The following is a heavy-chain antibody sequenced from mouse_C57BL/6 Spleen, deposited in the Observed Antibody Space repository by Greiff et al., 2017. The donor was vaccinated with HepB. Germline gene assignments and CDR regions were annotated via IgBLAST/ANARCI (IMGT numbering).Heavy chain of an antibody. CDR1: GFNFKDYY. Sequence: DVKLQESGAELVRPGASVKLSCTASGFNFKDYYMHWVKQRPEQGLEWIGRIDPGDGTTDYPPKFQGKATMTADTSSNTAYLQHSSLTSEDTAVYYCTTFITTVVAGRFAYWGQGTLVTVSA. V-gene: IGHV14-1*01. CDR3: TTFITTVVAGRFAY. J-gene: IGHJ3*01. CDR2: IDPGDGTT. D-gene: IGHD1-1*01.